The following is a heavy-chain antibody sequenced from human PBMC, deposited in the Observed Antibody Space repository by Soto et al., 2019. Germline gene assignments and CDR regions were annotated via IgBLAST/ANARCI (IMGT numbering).Heavy chain of an antibody. Sequence: SETLSLTCTVSGGSISSFYWSWIRQSPGKGLEWIGYIYYSGNTNYNPSLKSRVTISVDTSKNQLSLKLTSVTAADTAVYYCASSIGLGWFDSWGQGTLVTVSS. CDR1: GGSISSFY. D-gene: IGHD3-10*01. V-gene: IGHV4-59*01. CDR2: IYYSGNT. J-gene: IGHJ5*01. CDR3: ASSIGLGWFDS.